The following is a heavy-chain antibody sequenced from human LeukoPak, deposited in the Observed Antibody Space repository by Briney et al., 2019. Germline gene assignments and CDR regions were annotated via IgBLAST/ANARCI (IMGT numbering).Heavy chain of an antibody. D-gene: IGHD3-22*01. CDR2: IYYSGGT. J-gene: IGHJ4*02. V-gene: IGHV4-59*01. CDR1: GGSIRGYY. Sequence: PSETLSLTCTVSGGSIRGYYWSWIRQPPGKSLEWIGYIYYSGGTNYNPSLNSRVTISVDTSRNQVSLKLNSVTAADTAVYYCARLQNHDTSGYYSSDYWGRGTLVTVSS. CDR3: ARLQNHDTSGYYSSDY.